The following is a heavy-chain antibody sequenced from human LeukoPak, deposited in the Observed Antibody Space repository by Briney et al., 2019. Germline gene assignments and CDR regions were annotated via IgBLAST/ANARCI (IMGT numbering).Heavy chain of an antibody. CDR3: ARGHCTGGSRYFPDY. V-gene: IGHV4-59*11. J-gene: IGHJ4*02. CDR1: GGSISRHS. D-gene: IGHD2-15*01. CDR2: IYYSGST. Sequence: SETLSLTCTVSGGSISRHSWNWIRQPPGKGLEWIGYIYYSGSTNYNPSLKSRVTISVDTSKNQFSLNLTSVTAADTAVYYCARGHCTGGSRYFPDYWGQGTLVTVSS.